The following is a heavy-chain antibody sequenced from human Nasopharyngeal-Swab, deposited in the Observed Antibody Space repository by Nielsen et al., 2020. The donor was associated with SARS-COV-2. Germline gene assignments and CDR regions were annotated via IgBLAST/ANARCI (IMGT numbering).Heavy chain of an antibody. V-gene: IGHV3-53*04. D-gene: IGHD6-19*01. CDR2: IYSGGST. J-gene: IGHJ4*02. CDR3: ARDESSSGWYAFDY. Sequence: VRQAPGKGLEWVSVIYSGGSTYYADSVKGRFTISRHNPKNTLYLQMNSLRAEDTAVYYCARDESSSGWYAFDYWGQGTLVTVSS.